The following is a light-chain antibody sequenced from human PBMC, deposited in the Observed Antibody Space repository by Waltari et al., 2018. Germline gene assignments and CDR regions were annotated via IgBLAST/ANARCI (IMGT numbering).Light chain of an antibody. Sequence: DIQMTQSPSSLSASVGDRVTIPCQASQDIINYLNWYQQKPGKAPKLLIYGASNLETGVPSRFSGSGSGADFTFTISTLQPEDIATYYCQQFYNLPLTFGGGTKVEI. V-gene: IGKV1-33*01. CDR2: GAS. CDR1: QDIINY. J-gene: IGKJ4*01. CDR3: QQFYNLPLT.